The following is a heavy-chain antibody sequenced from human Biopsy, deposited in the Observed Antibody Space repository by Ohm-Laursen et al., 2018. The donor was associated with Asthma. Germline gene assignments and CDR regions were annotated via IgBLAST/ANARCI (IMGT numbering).Heavy chain of an antibody. CDR3: ARKAGSCISRTCYSLDF. Sequence: SVKVSCKSLGGTFNTYVIGWARQAPGQGLEWLGGINFVFGTTTYPQKFQDRVTITADDSTSTVFMELSSLRSEDTAVYYCARKAGSCISRTCYSLDFWGQGTLVTVSS. CDR2: INFVFGTT. J-gene: IGHJ4*02. V-gene: IGHV1-69*13. D-gene: IGHD2-2*01. CDR1: GGTFNTYV.